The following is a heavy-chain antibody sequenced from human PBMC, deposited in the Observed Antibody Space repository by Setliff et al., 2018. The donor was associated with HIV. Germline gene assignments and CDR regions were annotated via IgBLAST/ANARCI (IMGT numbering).Heavy chain of an antibody. J-gene: IGHJ5*02. Sequence: SETLSLTCSVSGGSVSSTSNYWGWIRQPPGKGLEWIGYLHYSVSSNYNPSLKSRVTISVDTSKNQFSLKLSSVTVADTAVYYCARHRSGNWYYFGFDPWGQGTLVTVSS. V-gene: IGHV4-61*05. CDR2: LHYSVSS. D-gene: IGHD1-7*01. CDR1: GGSVSSTSNY. CDR3: ARHRSGNWYYFGFDP.